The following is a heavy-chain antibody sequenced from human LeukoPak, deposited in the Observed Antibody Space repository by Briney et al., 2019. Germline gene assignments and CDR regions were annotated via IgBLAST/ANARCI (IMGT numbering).Heavy chain of an antibody. CDR1: GFTFSSYS. V-gene: IGHV3-48*02. D-gene: IGHD6-13*01. J-gene: IGHJ4*02. Sequence: GGSLRLSCAAPGFTFSSYSMSWVRQAPGRGLEWVSYISSSSSTIYYADSVKGRFTISRDNVKNSLYLQMNSLRDEDTAIYYCARGTYTSSLRGGDYWGQGTLVTVSS. CDR2: ISSSSSTI. CDR3: ARGTYTSSLRGGDY.